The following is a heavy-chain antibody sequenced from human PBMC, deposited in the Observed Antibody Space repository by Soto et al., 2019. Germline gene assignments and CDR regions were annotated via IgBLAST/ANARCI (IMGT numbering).Heavy chain of an antibody. J-gene: IGHJ6*02. Sequence: SVKVSCKASGFTFTSSAVQWVRQARGQRLEWIGWIVVGSGNTNYAQKFQERVTITRDMSTSTAYMELSSLRSEDTAVYYCAADHSGSSLYYYYGMDVWGQGTTVTVSS. CDR1: GFTFTSSA. CDR2: IVVGSGNT. V-gene: IGHV1-58*01. D-gene: IGHD1-26*01. CDR3: AADHSGSSLYYYYGMDV.